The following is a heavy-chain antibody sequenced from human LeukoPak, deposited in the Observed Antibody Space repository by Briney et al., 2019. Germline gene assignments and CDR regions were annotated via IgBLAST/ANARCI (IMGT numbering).Heavy chain of an antibody. Sequence: PGGSVRLSCAASGFTFSDYYMSWIRQAPGKGLEWVSYISSSGSTIYYADSVKGRFPISRDNAKNSLYLQMNSLRAEDTAVYYCARITMVRGEYYFDYWGQGTLVTVSS. CDR1: GFTFSDYY. D-gene: IGHD3-10*01. CDR2: ISSSGSTI. V-gene: IGHV3-11*01. J-gene: IGHJ4*02. CDR3: ARITMVRGEYYFDY.